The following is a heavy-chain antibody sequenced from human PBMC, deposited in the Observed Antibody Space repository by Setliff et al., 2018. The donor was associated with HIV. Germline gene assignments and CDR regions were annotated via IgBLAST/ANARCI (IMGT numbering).Heavy chain of an antibody. V-gene: IGHV4-28*01. CDR2: ISNSGKT. CDR1: GYSISSNAW. J-gene: IGHJ3*02. Sequence: SETLSLTCAVSGYSISSNAWWGWIRQPPGKGLAWIGYISNSGKTYYNPSLNSRVTLSADTSKNQLSLKLSSVTAVDTAVYYCAKTVPHSTAQDAFDIWGQGTMVTVSS. CDR3: AKTVPHSTAQDAFDI. D-gene: IGHD2-2*01.